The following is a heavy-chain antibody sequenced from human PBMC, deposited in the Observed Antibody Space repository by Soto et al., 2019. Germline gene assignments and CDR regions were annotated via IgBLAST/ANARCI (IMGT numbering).Heavy chain of an antibody. CDR3: ARRYGYCFDY. CDR1: GGSISSYY. Sequence: SETLSLTCTVSGGSISSYYWSWIRQPPGKGLEWIGYIYHSGSTYYNPSLKSGVTISVDRSKNQFSLKLSSVTAADTAVYYCARRYGYCFDYWGQGTLVTVSS. V-gene: IGHV4-59*08. D-gene: IGHD2-2*03. CDR2: IYHSGST. J-gene: IGHJ4*02.